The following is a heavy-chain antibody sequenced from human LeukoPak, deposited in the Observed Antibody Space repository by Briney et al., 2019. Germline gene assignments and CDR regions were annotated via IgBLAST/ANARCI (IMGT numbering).Heavy chain of an antibody. CDR3: GRSLPDSSGWYLDY. Sequence: PSETLSLTCTVSGVSISSDTYYWDWVRQPPGKGLEWIGSIFYSGSTYYNPSLKSRVTISVEVFKNQFSLSLNSVTAADTAMYYCGRSLPDSSGWYLDYWGQGTLVTVSS. CDR1: GVSISSDTYY. CDR2: IFYSGST. V-gene: IGHV4-39*07. J-gene: IGHJ4*02. D-gene: IGHD6-19*01.